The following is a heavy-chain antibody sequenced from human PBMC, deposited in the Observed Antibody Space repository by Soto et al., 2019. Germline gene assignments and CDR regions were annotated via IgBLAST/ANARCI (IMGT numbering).Heavy chain of an antibody. J-gene: IGHJ5*02. CDR1: GYSFTKYH. Sequence: GASVKVSCKASGYSFTKYHMHWVRQAPGQGLEWMGWINPGSGVTNQAQKFQGRVTMTRDTSITTTYMELNSLTSDDTAVYYCAKGDSSWVSWFDPWGQGTLVTVSS. V-gene: IGHV1-2*02. D-gene: IGHD6-19*01. CDR3: AKGDSSWVSWFDP. CDR2: INPGSGVT.